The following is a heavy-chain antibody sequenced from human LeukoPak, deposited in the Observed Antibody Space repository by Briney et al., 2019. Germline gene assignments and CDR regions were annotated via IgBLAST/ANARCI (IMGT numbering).Heavy chain of an antibody. CDR3: ASSSYSYGFLDNAFDI. CDR2: IIPIFGTA. D-gene: IGHD5-18*01. CDR1: GGTFSSYA. V-gene: IGHV1-69*05. Sequence: SVKVSCKASGGTFSSYAISWVRQAPGQGLEWMGRIIPIFGTANYSQKFQGRVTITTDESTSTAYMELSSLRSEDTAVYYCASSSYSYGFLDNAFDIWGQGTMVTVSS. J-gene: IGHJ3*02.